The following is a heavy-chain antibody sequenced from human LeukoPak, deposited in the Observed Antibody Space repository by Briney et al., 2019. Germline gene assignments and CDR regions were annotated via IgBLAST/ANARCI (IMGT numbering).Heavy chain of an antibody. D-gene: IGHD6-19*01. J-gene: IGHJ4*02. CDR2: ISSSGSTI. CDR3: ARSGWYFPFDY. CDR1: GFTFSSYE. V-gene: IGHV3-48*03. Sequence: GGSLRLSCAASGFTFSSYEMNWVRQAPGKGLEWVSYISSSGSTIYYADSVKGRFTISRDNAKNSLYLQMNSLRAEDTAVYYCARSGWYFPFDYWGQGTLVTVS.